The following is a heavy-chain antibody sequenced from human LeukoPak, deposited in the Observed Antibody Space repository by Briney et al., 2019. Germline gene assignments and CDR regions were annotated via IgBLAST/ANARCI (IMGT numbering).Heavy chain of an antibody. CDR3: ARGKYSSSWYYFDY. CDR1: GVSISSYY. D-gene: IGHD6-13*01. V-gene: IGHV4-59*01. Sequence: TSETLSLTCTVSGVSISSYYWSWLRQPPGKGLEWIGYIYYSGSTNYNPSLKSRVTISVDTSKNQFSLKLSSVTAADTAVYYCARGKYSSSWYYFDYWGQGTLVTVSS. J-gene: IGHJ4*02. CDR2: IYYSGST.